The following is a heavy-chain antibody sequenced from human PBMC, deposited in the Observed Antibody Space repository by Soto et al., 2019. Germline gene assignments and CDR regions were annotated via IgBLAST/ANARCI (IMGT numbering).Heavy chain of an antibody. V-gene: IGHV4-39*01. CDR1: GGSIRVQSYY. CDR2: SYYSGTS. D-gene: IGHD1-20*01. CDR3: TRRYNWNDYYFDP. Sequence: SETLSLTCTVSGGSIRVQSYYWTWIRQTPGKGFEWVGSSYYSGTSYFNPALKGRVTISVDTSTNQFSLRLTSVTAADTAVYYCTRRYNWNDYYFDPWGQGTLVTVS. J-gene: IGHJ5*02.